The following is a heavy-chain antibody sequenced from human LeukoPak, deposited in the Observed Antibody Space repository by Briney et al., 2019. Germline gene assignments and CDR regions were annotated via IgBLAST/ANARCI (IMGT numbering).Heavy chain of an antibody. D-gene: IGHD1-26*01. V-gene: IGHV3-48*01. CDR1: GFTFSSYS. CDR3: AKDMSGRLGP. J-gene: IGHJ5*02. Sequence: GGSLRLSCAASGFTFSSYSMNWVRQAPGKGLEWVSYISSSSSTIYYADSVKGRFTISRDNSKHTLYLQMNSLRADDTAVYFCAKDMSGRLGPWGQGTLVTVSS. CDR2: ISSSSSTI.